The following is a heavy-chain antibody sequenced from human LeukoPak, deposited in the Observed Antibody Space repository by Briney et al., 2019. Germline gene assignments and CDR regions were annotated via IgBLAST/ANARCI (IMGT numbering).Heavy chain of an antibody. CDR1: GYTFTSYD. CDR2: MNPNSGNT. D-gene: IGHD2-2*03. J-gene: IGHJ4*02. V-gene: IGHV1-8*01. Sequence: ASVKVSCKASGYTFTSYDINWVRQATGQGLEWMGWMNPNSGNTGYAQKFQGRVTMTRNTSISTAYMELSSLRSDDTAVYYCARLDIVVVPAAAQLWLAPTFDYWGQGTLVTVSS. CDR3: ARLDIVVVPAAAQLWLAPTFDY.